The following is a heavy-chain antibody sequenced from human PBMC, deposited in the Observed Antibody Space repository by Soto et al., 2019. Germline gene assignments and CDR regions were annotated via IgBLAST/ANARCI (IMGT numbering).Heavy chain of an antibody. D-gene: IGHD6-19*01. CDR2: ISRCGGSA. V-gene: IGHV3-23*01. J-gene: IGHJ4*02. Sequence: EVQLLESGGGVVQPGGSLRLSCVASGFNFKKFAMAWVRQAAGEGLEWVSRISRCGGSASYADSVKGRFSIARDDSKNTVSLQLNSLRVEDTAQYYCAKADGQQWLIPHLDNWGQGTLVTVS. CDR3: AKADGQQWLIPHLDN. CDR1: GFNFKKFA.